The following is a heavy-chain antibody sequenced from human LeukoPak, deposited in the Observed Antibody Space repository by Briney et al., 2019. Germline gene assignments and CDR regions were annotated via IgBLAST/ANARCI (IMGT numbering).Heavy chain of an antibody. D-gene: IGHD2-2*01. V-gene: IGHV1-18*01. CDR2: ISGDNGNT. CDR3: AQEYQRSWFDP. J-gene: IGHJ5*02. Sequence: ASVKVSCKASGYTFTAYGITWLRQAPGQGLEWMGWISGDNGNTNYAQKLQGRVTMTTDTSTSTAYMELRSLRSDDTAVYYCAQEYQRSWFDPWGQGTLVTVSS. CDR1: GYTFTAYG.